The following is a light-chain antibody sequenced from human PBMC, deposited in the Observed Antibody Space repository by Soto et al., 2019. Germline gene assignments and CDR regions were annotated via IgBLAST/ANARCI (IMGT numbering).Light chain of an antibody. Sequence: EIVMTQSPDTLSVSPGERATLSCRASQSVSTYLAWYQQKPGQAPRLLIYGASTRATGFPARFSGSGSGTEFTLTISSLQSEDFAVYHCQQYNNWPYTFGQGTKLEIK. CDR2: GAS. V-gene: IGKV3-15*01. CDR3: QQYNNWPYT. J-gene: IGKJ2*01. CDR1: QSVSTY.